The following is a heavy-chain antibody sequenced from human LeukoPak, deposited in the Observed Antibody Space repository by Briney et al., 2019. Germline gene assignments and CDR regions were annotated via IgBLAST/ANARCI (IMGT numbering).Heavy chain of an antibody. J-gene: IGHJ6*02. CDR1: GYTFTSYY. V-gene: IGHV1-46*01. Sequence: ASVKVSCKASGYTFTSYYMHWVRQAPGQGLEWMGIINPSGGSTSYAQKFQCRVTMTRDTSTSTVYMELSSLRSEDTAVYYCARDKVYGDYPYYYYYGMDVWGQGTTVTVSS. CDR2: INPSGGST. CDR3: ARDKVYGDYPYYYYYGMDV. D-gene: IGHD4-17*01.